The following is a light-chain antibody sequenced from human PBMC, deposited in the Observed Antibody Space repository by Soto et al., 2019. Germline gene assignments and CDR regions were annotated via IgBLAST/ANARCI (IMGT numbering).Light chain of an antibody. Sequence: QSALTQPASVSGSPGQSITISCTGTSSDVGNYNYVSWYQQPPGKAPKLMIYEVSNRPSGVSSRFSASKSGNTASLTISGVQAEDEADYYCCSYAGTTTWVFGGGTKLTVL. J-gene: IGLJ2*01. V-gene: IGLV2-23*02. CDR1: SSDVGNYNY. CDR3: CSYAGTTTWV. CDR2: EVS.